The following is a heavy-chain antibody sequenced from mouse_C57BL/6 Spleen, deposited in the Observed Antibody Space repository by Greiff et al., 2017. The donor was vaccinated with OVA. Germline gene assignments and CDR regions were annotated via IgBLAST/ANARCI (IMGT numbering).Heavy chain of an antibody. CDR1: GYTFTSYW. V-gene: IGHV1-55*01. Sequence: QVQLQQPGAELVKPGASVKMSCKASGYTFTSYWITWVKQRPGQGLEWIGDIYPGSGSTNYNEKFKSKATLTVDTSSSTAYMQLSSLTSEDSAVYYCARRGTYDAPGAYWGQGTLVTVSA. D-gene: IGHD2-3*01. J-gene: IGHJ3*01. CDR3: ARRGTYDAPGAY. CDR2: IYPGSGST.